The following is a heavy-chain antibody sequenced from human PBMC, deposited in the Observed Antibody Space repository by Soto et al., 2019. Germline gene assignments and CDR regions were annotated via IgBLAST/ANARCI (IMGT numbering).Heavy chain of an antibody. J-gene: IGHJ6*02. CDR1: GFTFSSYG. CDR2: ISYDGSNK. D-gene: IGHD2-2*02. V-gene: IGHV3-30*03. Sequence: GSLRLSCAASGFTFSSYGMHWVRQAPGKGLEWVAVISYDGSNKYYADSVKGRFTISRDNSKNTLYLQMNSLRAEDTAVYYCAREVVVPAAILDYYYYGMDVWGQGTTVTVSS. CDR3: AREVVVPAAILDYYYYGMDV.